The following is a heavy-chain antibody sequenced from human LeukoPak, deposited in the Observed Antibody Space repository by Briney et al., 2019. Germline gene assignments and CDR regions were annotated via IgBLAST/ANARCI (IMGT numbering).Heavy chain of an antibody. V-gene: IGHV4-39*01. CDR1: GGSISSYY. D-gene: IGHD4-23*01. CDR2: IYYSGST. CDR3: ASLLGNYGGNPWGDYYYYMDV. J-gene: IGHJ6*03. Sequence: SETLSLTCTVSGGSISSYYWSWIRQPPGKGLEWIGSIYYSGSTYYNPSLKSRVTISVDTSKNQFSLKLSSVTAADTAVYYCASLLGNYGGNPWGDYYYYMDVWGKGTTVTVSS.